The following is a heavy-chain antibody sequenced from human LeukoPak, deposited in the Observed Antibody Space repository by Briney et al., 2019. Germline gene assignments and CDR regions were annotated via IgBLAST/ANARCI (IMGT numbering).Heavy chain of an antibody. Sequence: SETLSLTCAVYGRFLSAYQPKWIRQPPGKGLEWIGEINHSGSTNYNPSLKSRVSISADRWKNQFSLKLSSVTAADTAVYYCSRGGYYGLVTGYSRDSFDIWGQGTVVTVSS. D-gene: IGHD3-9*01. CDR1: GRFLSAYQ. J-gene: IGHJ3*02. V-gene: IGHV4-34*01. CDR3: SRGGYYGLVTGYSRDSFDI. CDR2: INHSGST.